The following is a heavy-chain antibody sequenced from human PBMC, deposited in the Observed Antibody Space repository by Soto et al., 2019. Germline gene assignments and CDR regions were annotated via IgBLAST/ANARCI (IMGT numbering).Heavy chain of an antibody. CDR2: IFYTGNT. J-gene: IGHJ4*02. CDR3: ARSGHIFGGVV. V-gene: IGHV4-59*11. CDR1: GASMTDHY. Sequence: QVQLRESGPGLVRPSETLSLTCTVSGASMTDHYCSWIRQPPGKGLEYIGYIFYTGNTNYNSSFKSRVTVSIDMSRNQISLNLNSVTAADTAVYYCARSGHIFGGVVWGQGILVTVSS. D-gene: IGHD3-16*01.